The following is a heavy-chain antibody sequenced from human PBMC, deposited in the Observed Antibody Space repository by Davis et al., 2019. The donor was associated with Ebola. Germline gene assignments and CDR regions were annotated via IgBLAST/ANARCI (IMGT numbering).Heavy chain of an antibody. V-gene: IGHV1-69*06. Sequence: SVKVSCKASGGTFSSYAISWVRQAPGQGLEWMGGIIPIFGTANYAQKFQGRVTITAVKSTSTAYMELSSLRSEDTAVYYCASQLELRLYYYYYYGMDVWGQGTTVTVSS. CDR3: ASQLELRLYYYYYYGMDV. CDR2: IIPIFGTA. CDR1: GGTFSSYA. J-gene: IGHJ6*02. D-gene: IGHD1-7*01.